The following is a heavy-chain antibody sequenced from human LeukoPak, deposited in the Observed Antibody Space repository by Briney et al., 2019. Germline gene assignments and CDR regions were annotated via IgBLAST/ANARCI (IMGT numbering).Heavy chain of an antibody. CDR3: ASSPWLSHRP. CDR1: GGSFRGYY. CDR2: INHSGST. Sequence: SETLSLTCAVYGGSFRGYYWSWIRQPPGKGLEWIGEINHSGSTDYNPSLKSRVTISVDTSNNQFSLKLSSMTAADTAVYYCASSPWLSHRPWGQGTLVTVSS. D-gene: IGHD6-19*01. J-gene: IGHJ5*02. V-gene: IGHV4-34*01.